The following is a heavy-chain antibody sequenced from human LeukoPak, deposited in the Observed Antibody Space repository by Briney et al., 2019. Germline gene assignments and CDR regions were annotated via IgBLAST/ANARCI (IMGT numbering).Heavy chain of an antibody. V-gene: IGHV3-48*01. D-gene: IGHD7-27*01. Sequence: GGSLRLSCAASGFSFGSHTMHWVRQAPGKGLEWLSSISSSGSTIYYADSVKGRFTISRDNAQNSLYLQMNNLRAEDTAIYYCARQNWGSGFDSWGQGTLVTVSS. CDR1: GFSFGSHT. CDR2: ISSSGSTI. CDR3: ARQNWGSGFDS. J-gene: IGHJ4*02.